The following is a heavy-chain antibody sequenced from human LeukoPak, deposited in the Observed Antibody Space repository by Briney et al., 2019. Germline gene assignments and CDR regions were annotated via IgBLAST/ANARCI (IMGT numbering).Heavy chain of an antibody. V-gene: IGHV3-33*01. J-gene: IGHJ4*02. CDR2: IWSGGSIE. D-gene: IGHD3-10*01. Sequence: GGSLRLSCAASGFTFSHYGIHWVRQAPGKGLEWAAVIWSGGSIEYYADSVKGRFTVSRDDSKDTVYLQMNSLTAEDTAVYYCERDGDVSGRYSQFDNWGQGTLVTVSS. CDR1: GFTFSHYG. CDR3: ERDGDVSGRYSQFDN.